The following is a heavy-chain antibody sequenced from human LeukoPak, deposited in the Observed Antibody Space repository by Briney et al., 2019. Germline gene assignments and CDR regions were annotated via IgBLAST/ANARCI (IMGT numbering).Heavy chain of an antibody. V-gene: IGHV3-30*19. D-gene: IGHD4-17*01. CDR1: GFTFSSYG. J-gene: IGHJ5*02. Sequence: PGGSLRLSCAASGFTFSSYGMHWVRQAPGKGLEWVAVISYDGSNKYYADSVKGRFTISRDNSKNTLYLQMNSLRAEDTAVYYCARDQAGVVLYGDCAHSWFDPWGQGTLVTVSS. CDR2: ISYDGSNK. CDR3: ARDQAGVVLYGDCAHSWFDP.